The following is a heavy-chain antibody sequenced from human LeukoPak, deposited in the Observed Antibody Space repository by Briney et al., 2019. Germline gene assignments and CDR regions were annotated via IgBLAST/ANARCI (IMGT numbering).Heavy chain of an antibody. V-gene: IGHV4-39*07. Sequence: PSETLSLTCTVSGGSIGSSSYYWGWIRQPPGKGLEWIGSIYYSGSTYYNPSLKSRVTISVDTSKNQFSLKLSSVTAADTAVYYCARDREDMITFGGVIDHWGQGTLVTVSS. CDR1: GGSIGSSSYY. D-gene: IGHD3-16*01. J-gene: IGHJ5*02. CDR3: ARDREDMITFGGVIDH. CDR2: IYYSGST.